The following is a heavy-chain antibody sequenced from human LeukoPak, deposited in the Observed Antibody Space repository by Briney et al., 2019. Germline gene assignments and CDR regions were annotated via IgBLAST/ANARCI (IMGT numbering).Heavy chain of an antibody. Sequence: GASVKVSCKASGYTFTSYGISWVRQAPGQGLEWMGWISAYNGNTNYAQKLQGRVTMTTDTSTSTAYMELRSLRSDDTAVYYCARVNGVRGVSDYYYYMDVWGKGTTVTVSS. D-gene: IGHD3-10*01. CDR3: ARVNGVRGVSDYYYYMDV. CDR2: ISAYNGNT. CDR1: GYTFTSYG. V-gene: IGHV1-18*01. J-gene: IGHJ6*03.